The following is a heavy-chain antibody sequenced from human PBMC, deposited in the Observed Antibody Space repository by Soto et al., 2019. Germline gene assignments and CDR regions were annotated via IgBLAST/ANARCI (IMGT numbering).Heavy chain of an antibody. CDR2: IWYDGSNK. V-gene: IGHV3-33*01. CDR1: GFIFSTYG. J-gene: IGHJ3*02. D-gene: IGHD6-19*01. CDR3: ARSVEQSLSLDAFDI. Sequence: PGGSLRLSCAASGFIFSTYGMHWVRQAPGKGLEWVAVIWYDGSNKYYADSVKGRFTISRDNSKNTLYLQMNSLRAEDTAVYYCARSVEQSLSLDAFDIWGQGTMVTVSS.